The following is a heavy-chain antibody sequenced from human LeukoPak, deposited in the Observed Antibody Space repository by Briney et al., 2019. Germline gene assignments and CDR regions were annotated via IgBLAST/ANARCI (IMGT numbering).Heavy chain of an antibody. Sequence: SETPSLTCTVSGGSISSYYWSWIRQPPGKGLDWIGYIYYSVSTNYNPSLKSRVTISVDTSKNQFSLKLSSVTAADTAVYYCARIVRGQIDYWGQGTLVTVSS. D-gene: IGHD3-16*02. J-gene: IGHJ4*02. CDR2: IYYSVST. CDR1: GGSISSYY. V-gene: IGHV4-59*08. CDR3: ARIVRGQIDY.